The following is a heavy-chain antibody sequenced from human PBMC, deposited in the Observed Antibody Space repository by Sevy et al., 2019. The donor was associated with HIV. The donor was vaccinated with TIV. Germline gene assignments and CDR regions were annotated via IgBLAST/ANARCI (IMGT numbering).Heavy chain of an antibody. J-gene: IGHJ1*01. CDR1: GFSLSTSGVG. CDR2: IYWNDDQ. CDR3: AHRGGVHFYDSSGYYSRAEYFEH. D-gene: IGHD3-22*01. Sequence: SGPTLVNPTQTLTLTCTFSGFSLSTSGVGVGWIRQPPGKALEWLALIYWNDDQRYSPSLKSRLTITKDTSKNRVVLTMTNMDPVDTATYYCAHRGGVHFYDSSGYYSRAEYFEHWGQGTLVTVSS. V-gene: IGHV2-5*01.